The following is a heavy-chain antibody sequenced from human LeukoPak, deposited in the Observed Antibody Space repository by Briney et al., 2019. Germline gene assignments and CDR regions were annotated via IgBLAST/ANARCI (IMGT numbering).Heavy chain of an antibody. CDR2: ISWNSGSI. D-gene: IGHD6-19*01. CDR3: AKDNRRHYTSGPNPDSLH. Sequence: GRSLRLSCAGSGFIFSNYAMHWVRQPPGKGLEWVSGISWNSGSIDYADSVKGRFAISRDNAKNSLYLQMNSLRVEDTAFYYCAKDNRRHYTSGPNPDSLHWGQGALVTVSS. CDR1: GFIFSNYA. J-gene: IGHJ4*02. V-gene: IGHV3-9*01.